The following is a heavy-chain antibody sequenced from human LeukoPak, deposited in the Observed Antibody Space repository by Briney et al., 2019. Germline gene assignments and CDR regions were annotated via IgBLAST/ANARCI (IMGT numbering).Heavy chain of an antibody. CDR3: ASGDSSGWALPFDY. D-gene: IGHD6-19*01. Sequence: PSQTLSLTCAVSGGSISSGGYSWSWIRKPPGKGLDWIGYIYHSGSTYYNPSLKSRVTISVDRSKSQFSLKLSSVTAADTAVYYCASGDSSGWALPFDYWGQGTLVTVSS. CDR1: GGSISSGGYS. V-gene: IGHV4-30-2*01. J-gene: IGHJ4*02. CDR2: IYHSGST.